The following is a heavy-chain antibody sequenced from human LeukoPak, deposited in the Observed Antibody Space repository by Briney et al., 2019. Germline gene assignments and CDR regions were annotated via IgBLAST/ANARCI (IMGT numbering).Heavy chain of an antibody. CDR1: GDSVSSNSAA. D-gene: IGHD5-18*01. V-gene: IGHV6-1*01. Sequence: SQTLSLTCAISGDSVSSNSAAWNWIRQSPSRGLEWLGRTYYRSKWYNDYAVSLKSRITINSDTSKNQFSLQLHSVTPEDTAVYYCARDLGRDTTMMLALDAFDIWGQGTVVTVSS. J-gene: IGHJ3*02. CDR3: ARDLGRDTTMMLALDAFDI. CDR2: TYYRSKWYN.